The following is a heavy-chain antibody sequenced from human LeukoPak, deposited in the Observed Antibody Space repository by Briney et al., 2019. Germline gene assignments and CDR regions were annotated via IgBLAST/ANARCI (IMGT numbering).Heavy chain of an antibody. D-gene: IGHD3-9*01. CDR1: GFTFSDYY. V-gene: IGHV3-11*01. CDR3: ARDPILTGYNWFDP. Sequence: PGGSLRLSCAASGFTFSDYYMSWLRQAPGKGLEWVSYISSSGSTIYFADSVKGRFPISRDNAKNSLYLQMNSLRAEDTAVYYCARDPILTGYNWFDPWGQGTLVTVSS. J-gene: IGHJ5*02. CDR2: ISSSGSTI.